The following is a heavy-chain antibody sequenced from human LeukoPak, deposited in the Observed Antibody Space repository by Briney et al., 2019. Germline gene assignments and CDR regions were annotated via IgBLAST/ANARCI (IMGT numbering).Heavy chain of an antibody. CDR2: IYYSGST. V-gene: IGHV4-61*01. CDR1: GGSISSGSYY. D-gene: IGHD2-2*01. CDR3: AREALPGYDLDY. Sequence: PSETLSLTCTVSGGSISSGSYYWSWIRQPPGKGLEWIGYIYYSGSTNYNPSLKSRVTISVDTSKNQFSLKLSSVTAADTAVYYCAREALPGYDLDYWGQGTLVTVSS. J-gene: IGHJ4*02.